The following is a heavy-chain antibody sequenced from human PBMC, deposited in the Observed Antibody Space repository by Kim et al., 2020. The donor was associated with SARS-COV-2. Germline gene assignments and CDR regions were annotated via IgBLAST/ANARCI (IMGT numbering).Heavy chain of an antibody. V-gene: IGHV4-34*01. CDR3: ARSWYYGSGSYQNWFDP. D-gene: IGHD3-10*01. J-gene: IGHJ5*02. Sequence: LKCRVTISVDPAKNQFSLKLSSVTAADTAVYYCARSWYYGSGSYQNWFDPWGQGTLVTVSS.